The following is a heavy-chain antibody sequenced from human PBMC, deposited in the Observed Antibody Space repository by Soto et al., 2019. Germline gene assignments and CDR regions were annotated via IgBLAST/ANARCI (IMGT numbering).Heavy chain of an antibody. V-gene: IGHV1-8*01. CDR3: SRSEVGDFMDV. CDR2: VNPNNGNT. D-gene: IGHD3-16*01. Sequence: QAQLEQSGAEVKKPGASVRVSCKASEDTFANYDIIWVRQAPGQGLEGMGWVNPNNGNTGYAPKSQGRVTMTRDPSTRTAYLEMSGLRSDDTSVYYCSRSEVGDFMDVWGRGTTVIVSS. CDR1: EDTFANYD. J-gene: IGHJ6*02.